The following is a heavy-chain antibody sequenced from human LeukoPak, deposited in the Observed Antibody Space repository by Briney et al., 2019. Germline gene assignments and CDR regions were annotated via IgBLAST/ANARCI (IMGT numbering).Heavy chain of an antibody. Sequence: AGGPLRLSCAASGFTFDDYAMHWVRHAPGKGLEWVSGINWNSGSVDYADSVNSVKGRFTISRDNAKNSLYLQMKSLRAEDTALYYCAKDTAYDSSGLFDYWGQGTLVTVSS. CDR2: INWNSGSV. D-gene: IGHD3-22*01. CDR3: AKDTAYDSSGLFDY. CDR1: GFTFDDYA. V-gene: IGHV3-9*01. J-gene: IGHJ4*02.